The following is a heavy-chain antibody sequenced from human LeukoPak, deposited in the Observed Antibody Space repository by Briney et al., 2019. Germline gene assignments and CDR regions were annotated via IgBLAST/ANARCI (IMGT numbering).Heavy chain of an antibody. CDR3: ARVSSSSSLTAFDI. CDR1: GFTVRSNY. D-gene: IGHD2-2*01. Sequence: GGSLRLSCAASGFTVRSNYMSWVRQAPGKGLEWVSVIYSGGSTYYADSVKGRFTISRDNSKNTLYLQMNSLRAEDTAVYYCARVSSSSSLTAFDIWGQGTMVTVSS. J-gene: IGHJ3*02. CDR2: IYSGGST. V-gene: IGHV3-53*01.